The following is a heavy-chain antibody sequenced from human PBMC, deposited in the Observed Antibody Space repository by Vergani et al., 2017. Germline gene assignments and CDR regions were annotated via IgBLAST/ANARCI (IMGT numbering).Heavy chain of an antibody. J-gene: IGHJ4*01. CDR1: GFTFSSYG. V-gene: IGHV3-30*18. D-gene: IGHD2/OR15-2a*01. CDR2: ISYYGSNK. Sequence: QVQLVESGGGVVQPGRSLRLSCAASGFTFSSYGMHWVRQAPGKGLEWVAVISYYGSNKYYADSVKGRFTISRDNSKNTLYLQMNSLRAEDTAVYYCVKEKIDLGSYFFDSWGHGILVTVSS. CDR3: VKEKIDLGSYFFDS.